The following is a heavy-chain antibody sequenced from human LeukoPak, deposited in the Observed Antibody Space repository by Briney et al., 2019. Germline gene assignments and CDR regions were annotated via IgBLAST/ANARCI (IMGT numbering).Heavy chain of an antibody. D-gene: IGHD3-22*01. CDR2: IYYSGST. CDR3: ARDFGNYYDSSGYYGFNWFDP. Sequence: PSETLSLTCTVSGGSISSYYWSWIRQPPGKGLEWIGYIYYSGSTNYNPSPKSRVTISVDTSKNQFSLKLSSVTAADTAVYYCARDFGNYYDSSGYYGFNWFDPWGQGTLVTVSS. CDR1: GGSISSYY. V-gene: IGHV4-59*01. J-gene: IGHJ5*02.